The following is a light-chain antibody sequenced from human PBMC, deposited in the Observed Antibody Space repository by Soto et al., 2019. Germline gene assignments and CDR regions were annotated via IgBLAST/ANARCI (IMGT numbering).Light chain of an antibody. J-gene: IGKJ5*01. CDR1: QGITSA. CDR3: QQFNSYPIT. Sequence: AIQLTQSPSSLSASVGDRVTITCRASQGITSALAWYQQKPGKAPKLLISLASSLESGVPSRFSGSGSGTDFTLTISSLQPADFATYFCQQFNSYPITCGQGTRLEIK. V-gene: IGKV1-13*02. CDR2: LAS.